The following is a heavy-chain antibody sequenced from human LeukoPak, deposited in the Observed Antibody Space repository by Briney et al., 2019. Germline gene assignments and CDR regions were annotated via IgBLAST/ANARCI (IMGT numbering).Heavy chain of an antibody. CDR2: INPSGGST. CDR1: GYTFTSYY. CDR3: AIPALAAAGTQYYYGMDV. J-gene: IGHJ6*02. D-gene: IGHD6-13*01. V-gene: IGHV1-46*01. Sequence: ASVKVSCKASGYTFTSYYMHWVRQAPGQGLEWMGIINPSGGSTSYAQKFQGRVTMTRDTSTSTVYMELSSLRSEDTAVYYCAIPALAAAGTQYYYGMDVWGQGTTVTVSS.